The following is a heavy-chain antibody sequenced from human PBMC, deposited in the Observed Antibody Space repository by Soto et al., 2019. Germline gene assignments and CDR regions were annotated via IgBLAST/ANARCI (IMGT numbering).Heavy chain of an antibody. CDR1: GGSISSGGYY. D-gene: IGHD5-12*01. Sequence: LSLTCTVSGGSISSGGYYWSWIRQHPGKGLEWIGYIDYSGSTNYNPSLKSRVTISVDTAKNQFSLKLSSVTAADTAGYYCARDRHKRKRKWKYPSGAFDIWGQGTMVTVSS. CDR2: IDYSGST. J-gene: IGHJ3*02. CDR3: ARDRHKRKRKWKYPSGAFDI. V-gene: IGHV4-61*08.